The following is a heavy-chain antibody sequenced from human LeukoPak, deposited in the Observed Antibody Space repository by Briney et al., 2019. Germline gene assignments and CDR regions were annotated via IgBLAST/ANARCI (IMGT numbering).Heavy chain of an antibody. CDR1: GGSISSGSYY. CDR2: IYTSGST. CDR3: AASLWFGIYPDY. V-gene: IGHV4-61*02. J-gene: IGHJ4*02. Sequence: SRTLSLTCTVSGGSISSGSYYWSWIRQPAGKGLEWIGRIYTSGSTNYNPSLKSRVTISVDTSKNQFSLKLSSVTTADTAVYYCAASLWFGIYPDYWGQGSLVTVSS. D-gene: IGHD3-10*01.